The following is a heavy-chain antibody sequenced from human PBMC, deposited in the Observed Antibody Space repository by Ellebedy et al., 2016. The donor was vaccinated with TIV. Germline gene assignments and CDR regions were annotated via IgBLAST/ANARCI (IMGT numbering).Heavy chain of an antibody. Sequence: PGGSLRLSCRGTGYSFTNFWIGWVRQMPGKGLEWMGVIYPGDSDTRYSPSFQGQVTISADKSISTAYLQWTNLKASDTALYFCARALSAVGGTDDAFDIWGQGTKVTVSS. V-gene: IGHV5-51*01. CDR2: IYPGDSDT. D-gene: IGHD6-19*01. CDR1: GYSFTNFW. J-gene: IGHJ3*02. CDR3: ARALSAVGGTDDAFDI.